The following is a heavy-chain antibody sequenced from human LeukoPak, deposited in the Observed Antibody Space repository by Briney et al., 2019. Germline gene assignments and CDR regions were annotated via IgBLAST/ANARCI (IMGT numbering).Heavy chain of an antibody. Sequence: SETLSLTCTVSGGSISSFYWSWLRQPPGKGLEYIGYIYNSGSTNYSPSLKSRVTISVDTSKNQFSLKLSSVTAADTAVYYCARGTQLWLPTNWFDPWGQGTLVTVSS. V-gene: IGHV4-59*01. J-gene: IGHJ5*02. CDR2: IYNSGST. CDR3: ARGTQLWLPTNWFDP. D-gene: IGHD5-18*01. CDR1: GGSISSFY.